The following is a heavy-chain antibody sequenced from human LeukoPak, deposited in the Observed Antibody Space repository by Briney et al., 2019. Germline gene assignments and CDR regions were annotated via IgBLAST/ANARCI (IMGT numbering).Heavy chain of an antibody. CDR3: ARGCSSPRCFWGGPGDH. CDR2: INPNSGGT. D-gene: IGHD2-2*01. V-gene: IGHV1-2*02. CDR1: GYTFTADY. Sequence: AASVKVSCKASGYTFTADYVHWVRQAPGQGLEWMGWINPNSGGTIYAQNFQGRVTMTRDTSIRTAYMELSRLRSDDTAVYFCARGCSSPRCFWGGPGDHWGQGTLVTVSS. J-gene: IGHJ4*02.